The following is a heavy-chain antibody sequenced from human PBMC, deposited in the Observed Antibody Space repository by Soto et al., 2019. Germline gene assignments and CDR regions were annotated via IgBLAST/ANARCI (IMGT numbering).Heavy chain of an antibody. CDR1: GYTLTELS. J-gene: IGHJ4*02. CDR2: FDPEDGET. V-gene: IGHV1-24*01. CDR3: ATGAPGMPYIVVVPAANTAMAH. D-gene: IGHD2-2*01. Sequence: GASVKVSCKVSGYTLTELSMHWVRQAPGKGLEWMGGFDPEDGETIHAQKFQGRVTMTEDTSTDTAYMELSSLRSEDTAVYYCATGAPGMPYIVVVPAANTAMAHWGQGTLVTVSS.